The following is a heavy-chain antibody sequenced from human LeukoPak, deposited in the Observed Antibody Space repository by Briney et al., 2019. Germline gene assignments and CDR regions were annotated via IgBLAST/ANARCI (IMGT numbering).Heavy chain of an antibody. V-gene: IGHV3-7*01. CDR1: GFTFSNYW. Sequence: GGSLRLSCAASGFTFSNYWMSWVRQAPGKGLEWVANIKQDGSETYYVDSVKGRFIISRDNAKNSLYLQMNSLRGEDTAVYYCAKTKRQWLANDAFDIWDQGTMVTGSS. CDR2: IKQDGSET. D-gene: IGHD6-19*01. J-gene: IGHJ3*02. CDR3: AKTKRQWLANDAFDI.